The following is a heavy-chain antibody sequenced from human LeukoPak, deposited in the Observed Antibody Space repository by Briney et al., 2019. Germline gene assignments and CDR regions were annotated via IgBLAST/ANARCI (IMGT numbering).Heavy chain of an antibody. D-gene: IGHD6-13*01. CDR1: GFTFSSYA. Sequence: LGGSLRLSCAASGFTFSSYAMSWVRQAPGKGLEWVSAISGSGGSTYYADSVKGRFTISRDNSKNTLYLQMNSLRAEDTAVYYCAKVAAAGIYYYYGMDVWGQGTTVTVSS. V-gene: IGHV3-23*01. CDR2: ISGSGGST. CDR3: AKVAAAGIYYYYGMDV. J-gene: IGHJ6*02.